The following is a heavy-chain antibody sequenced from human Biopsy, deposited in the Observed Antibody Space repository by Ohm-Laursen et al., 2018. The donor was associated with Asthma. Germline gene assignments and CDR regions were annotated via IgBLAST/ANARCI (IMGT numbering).Heavy chain of an antibody. CDR2: IFFDGSNK. CDR1: GFTFSNYG. CDR3: ARGKTWGRSYYFDY. J-gene: IGHJ4*02. Sequence: SLRLSCAASGFTFSNYGMNWVRQAPGKRLDWVAGIFFDGSNKYYADSVKGRFTISRDNSKDTLYLQVNSLRGDDTAVYYCARGKTWGRSYYFDYWGQGTLVTVSS. D-gene: IGHD6-6*01. V-gene: IGHV3-30*03.